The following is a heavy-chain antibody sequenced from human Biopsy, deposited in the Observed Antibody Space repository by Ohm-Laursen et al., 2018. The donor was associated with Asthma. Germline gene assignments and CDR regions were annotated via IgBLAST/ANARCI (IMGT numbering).Heavy chain of an antibody. V-gene: IGHV3-11*01. Sequence: SLRLSCAASGFSFNDYYMTWMRQAPGKGLEWVPSISSSGSTTYPAESVKGRFTISRDNAQKSLFLQMGSLRAEDTAIYYCARVFESSEWGPFYHFGLDVWGQGTTVAVSS. D-gene: IGHD6-25*01. J-gene: IGHJ6*02. CDR3: ARVFESSEWGPFYHFGLDV. CDR1: GFSFNDYY. CDR2: ISSSGSTT.